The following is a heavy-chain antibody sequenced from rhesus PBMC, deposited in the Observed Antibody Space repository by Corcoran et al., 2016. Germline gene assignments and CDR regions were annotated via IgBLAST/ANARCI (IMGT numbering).Heavy chain of an antibody. J-gene: IGHJ4*01. V-gene: IGHV4-93*01. D-gene: IGHD3-9*01. CDR3: ARYIDYGYYLWDY. CDR1: GGSISSSNW. CDR2: IYGSGGST. Sequence: QVQLQESGPAVVKPSETLSLTCAVSGGSISSSNWWSWIRQSPGKGLEWIGGIYGSGGSTEYNPSLKSRVTISKDTSKNQFSLKLSSVTAADTAVYYCARYIDYGYYLWDYWGQGVLVTVSS.